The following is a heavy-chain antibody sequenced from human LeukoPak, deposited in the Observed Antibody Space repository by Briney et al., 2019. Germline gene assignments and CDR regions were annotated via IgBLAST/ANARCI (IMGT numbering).Heavy chain of an antibody. CDR3: ARGRDYGGRPFGWFDP. V-gene: IGHV4-34*01. D-gene: IGHD4-17*01. J-gene: IGHJ5*02. Sequence: SETLSLTCAVYGGSFSGYYWSWIRQPPGKGLEWIGEINHSGSTNYNPSLKNRVTISVDTSKNQFSLKLSSVTAADTAVYYCARGRDYGGRPFGWFDPWGQGTLVTVSS. CDR2: INHSGST. CDR1: GGSFSGYY.